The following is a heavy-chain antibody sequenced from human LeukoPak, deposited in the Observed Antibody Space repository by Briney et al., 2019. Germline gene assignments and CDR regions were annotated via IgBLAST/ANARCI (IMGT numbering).Heavy chain of an antibody. CDR1: GFTFSTYG. V-gene: IGHV3-33*01. CDR2: IWFDGSIK. Sequence: GGSVRLSCAASGFTFSTYGMHWVRQAPGKGREWVAVIWFDGSIKYYADSVKGRFTFSRDNSKSTMYLQMNSLRAEDTAVYYCARIACTGGNCKPYYYYGLDVWGQGTTVTVSS. J-gene: IGHJ6*02. CDR3: ARIACTGGNCKPYYYYGLDV. D-gene: IGHD2-8*02.